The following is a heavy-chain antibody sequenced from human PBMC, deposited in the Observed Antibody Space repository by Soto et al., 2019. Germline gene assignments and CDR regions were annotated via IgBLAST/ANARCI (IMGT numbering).Heavy chain of an antibody. CDR3: ARDPLPAPTRLYGMDV. D-gene: IGHD2-2*01. CDR1: GGTFSSYA. CDR2: IIPIFGTA. Sequence: GASVKVSCKASGGTFSSYAISWVQQAPGQGLEWMGGIIPIFGTANYAQKFQGRVTITADESTSTAYMELSSLRSEDTAVYYCARDPLPAPTRLYGMDVWGQGTTVTVSS. V-gene: IGHV1-69*13. J-gene: IGHJ6*02.